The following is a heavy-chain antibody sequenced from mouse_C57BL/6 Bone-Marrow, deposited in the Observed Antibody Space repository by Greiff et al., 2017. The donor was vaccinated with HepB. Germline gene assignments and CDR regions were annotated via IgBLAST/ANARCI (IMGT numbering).Heavy chain of an antibody. CDR2: IHPNSGST. CDR1: GYTFTSYW. Sequence: QVQLQQSGAELVKPGASVKLSCKASGYTFTSYWMHWVKQRPGQGLEWIGMIHPNSGSTNYNEKFKSKATLTVDKSSSTAYMQLSSLTSEDSAVYYCARSLTGTKGFAYWGQGTLVTVSA. V-gene: IGHV1-64*01. D-gene: IGHD4-1*01. CDR3: ARSLTGTKGFAY. J-gene: IGHJ3*01.